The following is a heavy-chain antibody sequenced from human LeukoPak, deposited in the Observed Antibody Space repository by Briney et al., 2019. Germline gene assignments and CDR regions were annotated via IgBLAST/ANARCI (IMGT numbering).Heavy chain of an antibody. D-gene: IGHD2-15*01. V-gene: IGHV5-51*01. CDR3: ARFLVVVAAKEYYFDY. CDR2: IYPGDSDT. J-gene: IGHJ4*02. CDR1: GYSFTSYW. Sequence: GESLKISCEGSGYSFTSYWIGWVRQMPGKGLEWMGIIYPGDSDTRYSPSFQGQVTISADKSISTAYLQWSSLKASDTAMYYCARFLVVVAAKEYYFDYWGQGTLVTVSS.